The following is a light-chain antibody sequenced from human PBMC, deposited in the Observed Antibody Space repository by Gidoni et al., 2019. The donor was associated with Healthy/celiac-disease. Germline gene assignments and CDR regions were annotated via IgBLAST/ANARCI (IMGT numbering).Light chain of an antibody. CDR3: QQYNSYWT. Sequence: DIQMTQSPSTLSASVGDRVTITCRASQSISSWLAWYQPKPGKAPKLLLYKAPSLESGVPSRFSGSGSGTEFTLTISSLQPDDFATYYCQQYNSYWTFGQGTKVEIK. J-gene: IGKJ1*01. V-gene: IGKV1-5*03. CDR2: KAP. CDR1: QSISSW.